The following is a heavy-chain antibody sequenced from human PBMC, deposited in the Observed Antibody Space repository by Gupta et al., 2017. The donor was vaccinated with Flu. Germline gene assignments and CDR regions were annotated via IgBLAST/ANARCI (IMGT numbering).Heavy chain of an antibody. CDR3: AKDRAYNWNYGAFDY. Sequence: APGKGLEWVSGISWNSGSIGYADSVKGRFTISRDNAKNSLYLQMNSLRAEDTALYYCAKDRAYNWNYGAFDYWGQGTLVTVSS. D-gene: IGHD1-7*01. J-gene: IGHJ4*02. V-gene: IGHV3-9*01. CDR2: ISWNSGSI.